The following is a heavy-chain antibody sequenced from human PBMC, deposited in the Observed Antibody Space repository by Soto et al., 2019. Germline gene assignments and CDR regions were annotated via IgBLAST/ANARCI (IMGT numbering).Heavy chain of an antibody. CDR3: ARRLMVRGSPNDY. CDR2: IHPSGGST. Sequence: ASVKVSCKASGYTFTSFYMHWVRQAPGQGLEWMGIIHPSGGSTSYAQKFQGRVTMTRDTSTSTVYMELSSLRSQDTAVYYCARRLMVRGSPNDYWGQGTLVTVSS. J-gene: IGHJ4*02. D-gene: IGHD3-10*01. V-gene: IGHV1-46*01. CDR1: GYTFTSFY.